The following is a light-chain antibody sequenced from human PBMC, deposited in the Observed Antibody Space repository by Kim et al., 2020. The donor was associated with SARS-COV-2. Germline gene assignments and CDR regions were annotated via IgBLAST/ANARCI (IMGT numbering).Light chain of an antibody. V-gene: IGKV3-20*01. Sequence: LAPGERATLACRASQSVSSSYLAWYQQKPGQAPRLLIYGASSRATGIPDRFSGSGSGTDFTLTISRLEPEDFAVYYCQQYGSSPYSFGQGTKLEI. CDR3: QQYGSSPYS. CDR1: QSVSSSY. J-gene: IGKJ2*03. CDR2: GAS.